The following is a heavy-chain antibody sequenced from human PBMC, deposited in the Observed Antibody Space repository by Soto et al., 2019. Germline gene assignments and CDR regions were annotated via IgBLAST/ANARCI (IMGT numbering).Heavy chain of an antibody. CDR3: ARDRGHRRTSRYSSSPNWFDP. V-gene: IGHV1-69*13. D-gene: IGHD6-13*01. CDR1: GGTFSSYA. CDR2: IIPIFGTA. Sequence: GASVKVSCKASGGTFSSYAISWVRQAPGQGLEWMGGIIPIFGTANYAQKFQGRVTITADESTSTAYMELSSLRSEDTAVYYCARDRGHRRTSRYSSSPNWFDPWGQGTLVTVSS. J-gene: IGHJ5*02.